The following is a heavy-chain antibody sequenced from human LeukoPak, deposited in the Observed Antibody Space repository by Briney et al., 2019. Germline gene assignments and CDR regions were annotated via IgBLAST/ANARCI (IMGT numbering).Heavy chain of an antibody. Sequence: SDTLSLTCAVYGGPFRDFFWSWIRQAPGKGLEWIGEISHSGSPNYNPSLRSRITISLDTSKSQFSLRLTSVTAADSAVYFCARGIFYGGRNQYIWFDLWGQGTLVTVSS. CDR1: GGPFRDFF. D-gene: IGHD4-23*01. CDR2: ISHSGSP. CDR3: ARGIFYGGRNQYIWFDL. J-gene: IGHJ5*02. V-gene: IGHV4-34*01.